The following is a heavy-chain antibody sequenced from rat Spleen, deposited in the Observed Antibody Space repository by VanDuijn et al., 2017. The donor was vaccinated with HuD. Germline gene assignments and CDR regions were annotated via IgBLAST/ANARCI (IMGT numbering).Heavy chain of an antibody. CDR2: INSAGGDT. V-gene: IGHV5-58*01. D-gene: IGHD1-2*01. Sequence: EVQLVETGGGLVQPGKSLKLSCVASGFTFSGYWMYWIRQTPGRGLEWVSSINSAGGDTYYPDSVKGRFTISRDNAENTVYLQMNSLRSEDTATYYCAKDMNYFSTYPFYVFDAWGQGASVTVSS. CDR3: AKDMNYFSTYPFYVFDA. J-gene: IGHJ4*01. CDR1: GFTFSGYW.